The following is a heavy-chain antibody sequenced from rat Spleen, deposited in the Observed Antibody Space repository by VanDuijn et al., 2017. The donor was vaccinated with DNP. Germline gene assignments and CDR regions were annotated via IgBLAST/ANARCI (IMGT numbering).Heavy chain of an antibody. J-gene: IGHJ4*01. CDR3: ARWPGYNPPYAMDV. CDR2: ISYSGTT. D-gene: IGHD1-4*01. CDR1: GYSITSSYR. Sequence: EVQLQESGPGLVKPSQSLSLTCSVTGYSITSSYRWNWIRKFPGNKLEWIGHISYSGTTTYSPSLKSRISITRDTSKNHFFLQVNSVITEDTATYYCARWPGYNPPYAMDVWGQGTSVTVSS. V-gene: IGHV3-3*01.